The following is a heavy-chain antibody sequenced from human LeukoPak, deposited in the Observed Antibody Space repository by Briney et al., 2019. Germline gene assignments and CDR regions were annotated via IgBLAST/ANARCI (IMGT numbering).Heavy chain of an antibody. CDR2: FDPEDCET. V-gene: IGHV1-24*01. D-gene: IGHD5-24*01. CDR3: ARHSAPEVEMATITSPLFDY. CDR1: GYTLTELS. Sequence: ASVKVSCKVSGYTLTELSMHWVRQAPGKGLEWMGGFDPEDCETIYAQKFQGRVTMTEDTSTDTAYMELSSLRSEDTAVYYCARHSAPEVEMATITSPLFDYWGQGTLVTVSS. J-gene: IGHJ4*02.